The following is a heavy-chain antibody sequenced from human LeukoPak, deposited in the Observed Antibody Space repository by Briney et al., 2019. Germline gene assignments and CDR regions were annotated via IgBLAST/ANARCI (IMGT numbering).Heavy chain of an antibody. CDR3: ARVVEGVVTYYGIDV. Sequence: ASVKVSCKASGYTFTGYFMHWVRQAPGQGLEWMGISNPSGGTTSYAQKFKGRVTMTRDTSTSTVYMELSSLRSEDTAVYYCARVVEGVVTYYGIDVCGQGTTVTVSS. J-gene: IGHJ6*02. V-gene: IGHV1-46*01. D-gene: IGHD2-21*02. CDR2: SNPSGGTT. CDR1: GYTFTGYF.